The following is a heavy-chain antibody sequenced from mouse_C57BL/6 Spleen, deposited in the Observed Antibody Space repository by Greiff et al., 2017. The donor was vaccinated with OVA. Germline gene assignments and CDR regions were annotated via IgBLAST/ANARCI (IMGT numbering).Heavy chain of an antibody. D-gene: IGHD1-1*01. V-gene: IGHV14-3*01. CDR2: IDPANGNT. CDR1: GFNIKNTY. J-gene: IGHJ4*01. CDR3: ARSGVVAGGAMDY. Sequence: DVKLVESVAELVRPGASVKLSCTASGFNIKNTYMHWVKQRPEQGLEWIGRIDPANGNTKYAPKFQGKATITADTSSNTAYLQLSSLTSEDTAIYYCARSGVVAGGAMDYWGQGTSVTVSS.